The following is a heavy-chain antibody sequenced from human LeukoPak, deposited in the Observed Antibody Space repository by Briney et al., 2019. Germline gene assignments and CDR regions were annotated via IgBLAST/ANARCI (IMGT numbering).Heavy chain of an antibody. Sequence: QPGGSLRLSCAASGFTFSSYGMHWVRQAPGKGLEWVAVIWYDGSNKYYADSVKGRFTISRDNSKNTLYLQMNSLRAEDTAVYYCARDGGSRDYYGMDVWGQGTTVTVSS. J-gene: IGHJ6*02. D-gene: IGHD3-16*01. CDR1: GFTFSSYG. CDR3: ARDGGSRDYYGMDV. V-gene: IGHV3-33*01. CDR2: IWYDGSNK.